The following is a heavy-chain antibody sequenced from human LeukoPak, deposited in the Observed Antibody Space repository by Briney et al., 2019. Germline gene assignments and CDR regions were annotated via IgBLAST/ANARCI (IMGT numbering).Heavy chain of an antibody. D-gene: IGHD3-16*01. J-gene: IGHJ4*02. V-gene: IGHV3-49*04. CDR1: GFTFGDYA. Sequence: PGRSLRLSCTASGFTFGDYAMNWVRQAPGKGLEWVGFIRSKAYGGTTEYAASVKGRFTISRDDSKSIAYLQMNSLKTEDTAVYYCSRRYSYAYGYFDYWGQGTPVTVSS. CDR3: SRRYSYAYGYFDY. CDR2: IRSKAYGGTT.